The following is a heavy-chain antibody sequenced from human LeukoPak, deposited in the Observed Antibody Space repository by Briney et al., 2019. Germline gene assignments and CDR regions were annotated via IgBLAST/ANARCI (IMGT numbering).Heavy chain of an antibody. V-gene: IGHV3-7*01. CDR1: GFTFSSYR. D-gene: IGHD6-19*01. J-gene: IGHJ4*02. Sequence: PGGSLRLSCAASGFTFSSYRMSWVRQAPGKGLEWVANIKQDGSEKYYVDSVKGRFTISRDNAKNSLYLQMNSLRAEDTAVYYCARSGRSIAVAGADYWGQGTLVTVSS. CDR2: IKQDGSEK. CDR3: ARSGRSIAVAGADY.